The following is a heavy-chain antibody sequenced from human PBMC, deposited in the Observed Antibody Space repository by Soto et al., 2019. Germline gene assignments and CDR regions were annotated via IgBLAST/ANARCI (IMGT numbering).Heavy chain of an antibody. Sequence: SETLSLTCAVYGGSFSGYYWSWIRQPPGKGLEWIGEINHSGSTNYNPSLKSRVTISVDTSKNQFSLKLSSVTAADTAVYYCAGRYCSSGNFDYWGQGTLVTVSS. D-gene: IGHD2-2*01. CDR2: INHSGST. CDR1: GGSFSGYY. J-gene: IGHJ4*02. CDR3: AGRYCSSGNFDY. V-gene: IGHV4-34*01.